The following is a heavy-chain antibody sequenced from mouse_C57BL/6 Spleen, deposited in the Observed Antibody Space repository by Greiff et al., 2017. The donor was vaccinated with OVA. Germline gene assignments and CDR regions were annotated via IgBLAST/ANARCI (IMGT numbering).Heavy chain of an antibody. CDR3: AREGGGDSSGYEDYAMDY. Sequence: EVKLVESEGGLVQPGSSMKLSCTASGFTFSDYYMAWVRQVPEKGLEWVANINYDGSSTYYLDSLKSRFIISRDNAKNILYLQMSSLKSEDTATYYCAREGGGDSSGYEDYAMDYWGQGTSVTVSS. CDR2: INYDGSST. CDR1: GFTFSDYY. D-gene: IGHD3-2*02. J-gene: IGHJ4*01. V-gene: IGHV5-16*01.